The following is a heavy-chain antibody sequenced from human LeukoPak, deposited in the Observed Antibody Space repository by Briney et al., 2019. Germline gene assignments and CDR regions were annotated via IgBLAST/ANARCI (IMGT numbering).Heavy chain of an antibody. J-gene: IGHJ6*03. D-gene: IGHD3-10*01. Sequence: GGSLRLSCAASGFTSDDYGMHWVRQLPGKGLEWVSGINWKSDSIAYAVSVRGRFTISRDNAKNALYLQMNNLRADDTALYYCARARGETTSYYFYLDVWGRGTTVTVSS. CDR2: INWKSDSI. CDR3: ARARGETTSYYFYLDV. CDR1: GFTSDDYG. V-gene: IGHV3-9*02.